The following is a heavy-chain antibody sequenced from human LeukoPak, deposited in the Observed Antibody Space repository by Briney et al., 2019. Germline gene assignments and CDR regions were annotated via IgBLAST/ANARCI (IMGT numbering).Heavy chain of an antibody. J-gene: IGHJ4*02. V-gene: IGHV1-2*02. D-gene: IGHD2-15*01. CDR2: INPNSGGT. CDR3: ARTKPAVAATPDY. Sequence: ASVRVSCKASGYTFTGYYMHWVRQAPGQGLEWMGWINPNSGGTNYAQTFQGRVTITRDTSISTAYMELSRLRSDDTAVYYCARTKPAVAATPDYWGQGTLVTVSS. CDR1: GYTFTGYY.